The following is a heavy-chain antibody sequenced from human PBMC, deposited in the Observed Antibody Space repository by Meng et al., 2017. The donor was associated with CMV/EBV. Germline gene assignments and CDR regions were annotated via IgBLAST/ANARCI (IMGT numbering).Heavy chain of an antibody. J-gene: IGHJ2*01. CDR2: IYTSGSS. D-gene: IGHD1-7*01. CDR3: AKSSEQNWNYGGWYFDL. CDR1: CGSISSYY. V-gene: IGHV4-4*07. Sequence: HGRVQESGPGLGQHSENLSLTCTVSCGSISSYYWSWSRQLAGKGLEWIGRIYTSGSSNYNPSLKSRVTMSVETSKNQFSLKLSSVTAADTAVYYCAKSSEQNWNYGGWYFDLWGRGTLVTVSS.